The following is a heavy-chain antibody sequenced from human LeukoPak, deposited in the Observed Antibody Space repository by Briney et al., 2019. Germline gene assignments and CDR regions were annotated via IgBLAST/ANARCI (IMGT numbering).Heavy chain of an antibody. D-gene: IGHD2-2*01. J-gene: IGHJ4*02. V-gene: IGHV3-9*03. CDR2: ISWNSGSI. CDR3: AREIRYCSSTSCYYFDY. Sequence: GRSLRLSCAASGFTFDDYAMHWVRQAPGEGLEWVSGISWNSGSIGYADSVKGRFTISRDNAKNSLYLQMNSLRAEDMALYYCAREIRYCSSTSCYYFDYWGQGTLVTVSS. CDR1: GFTFDDYA.